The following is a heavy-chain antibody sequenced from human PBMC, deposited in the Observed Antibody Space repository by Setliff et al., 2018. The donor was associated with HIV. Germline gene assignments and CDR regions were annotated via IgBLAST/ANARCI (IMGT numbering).Heavy chain of an antibody. V-gene: IGHV4-59*01. Sequence: SETLSLTCIVSGGSMDNYYWNWVRQTPGKGLEWIGHIYESAYSHYTVSLRSRVTISMDTSKNQFSLTLRSVTAADRAVYYCARAQMHRGVVAWSLYYFDYWGQGALVTVS. CDR1: GGSMDNYY. J-gene: IGHJ4*02. D-gene: IGHD3-10*01. CDR3: ARAQMHRGVVAWSLYYFDY. CDR2: IYESAYS.